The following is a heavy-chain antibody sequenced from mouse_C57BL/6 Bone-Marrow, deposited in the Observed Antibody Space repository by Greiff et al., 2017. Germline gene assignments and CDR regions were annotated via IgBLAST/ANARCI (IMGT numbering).Heavy chain of an antibody. CDR3: TRRDDYDGDFDY. V-gene: IGHV1S81*02. J-gene: IGHJ2*01. CDR2: INPSNGGT. D-gene: IGHD2-4*01. CDR1: GYTFTSYY. Sequence: VQLQQSGAELVKPGASVKLSCKASGYTFTSYYIYWVKQRHGQGLEWIGEINPSNGGTNFNEKFKSKATLTVDKSSSTAYMQLSSLTSEDSAVYYCTRRDDYDGDFDYWGQGTTLTVSS.